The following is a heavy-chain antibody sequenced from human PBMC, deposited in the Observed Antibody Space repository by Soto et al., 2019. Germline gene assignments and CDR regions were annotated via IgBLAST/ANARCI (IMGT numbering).Heavy chain of an antibody. CDR1: GFTFSSYA. J-gene: IGHJ4*02. CDR2: ISGSGGST. CDR3: ARIPQNLAAAGAVDY. Sequence: GGCLRLSCAAYGFTFSSYAMSWVRQAPGKGLEWVSAISGSGGSTYYADSVKGRFTISRDNSKNTLYLQMNSLRAEDTAVYYCARIPQNLAAAGAVDYWGQGTLVTVSS. V-gene: IGHV3-23*01. D-gene: IGHD6-13*01.